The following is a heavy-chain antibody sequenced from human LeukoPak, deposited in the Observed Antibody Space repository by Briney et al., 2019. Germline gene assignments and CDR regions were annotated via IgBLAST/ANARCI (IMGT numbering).Heavy chain of an antibody. Sequence: GGSLKISCKGSGYNFINYWIGWVRQMPGKGLEWMGIVYAGDSDTIYSPSFQGQVTISADKSISSAYLQWSSLKASDTAIYYCATGRAYDSRSFGSWGQGTLVTVSS. CDR3: ATGRAYDSRSFGS. CDR1: GYNFINYW. V-gene: IGHV5-51*01. D-gene: IGHD6-13*01. J-gene: IGHJ4*02. CDR2: VYAGDSDT.